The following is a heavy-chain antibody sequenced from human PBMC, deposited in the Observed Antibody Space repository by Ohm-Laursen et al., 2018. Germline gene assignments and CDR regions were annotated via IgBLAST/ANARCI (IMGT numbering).Heavy chain of an antibody. V-gene: IGHV3-9*01. J-gene: IGHJ4*02. CDR1: GFTFDDYA. CDR2: ISWNSGSI. Sequence: SLRLSCAASGFTFDDYAMHWVRQAPGKGLEWVSGISWNSGSIGYADSVKGRFTISRDNAKNSLYLQMNSLRAEDTAVYYCAKDRRWFGELLPFDYWGQGTLVTVSS. D-gene: IGHD3-10*01. CDR3: AKDRRWFGELLPFDY.